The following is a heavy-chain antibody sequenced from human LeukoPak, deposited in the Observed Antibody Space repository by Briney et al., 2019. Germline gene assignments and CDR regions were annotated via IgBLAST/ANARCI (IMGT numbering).Heavy chain of an antibody. V-gene: IGHV4-39*01. J-gene: IGHJ4*02. D-gene: IGHD6-19*01. CDR3: ARGGIAVAGNDY. Sequence: SETLSLTCTVSGGSISSSSYYWGWIRQPPGKGLEWIGSIYYSGSTYYNPSLKSRVTISVDTSKNQFSLKLSSVTAADTAVYYCARGGIAVAGNDYWGQGTLVTVSS. CDR1: GGSISSSSYY. CDR2: IYYSGST.